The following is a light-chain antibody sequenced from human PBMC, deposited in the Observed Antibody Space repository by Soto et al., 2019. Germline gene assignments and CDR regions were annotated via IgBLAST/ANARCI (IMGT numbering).Light chain of an antibody. V-gene: IGLV2-14*03. CDR3: SSYTSSSTYV. J-gene: IGLJ1*01. CDR1: SSVVGGYNY. Sequence: QSVLTQPASGFWGPGRSVAISRPGTSSVVGGYNYVSWYQQHPGKVPKLMIYDVSNRPPGVSNRFSGSKSGNTASLTISGLQAEDEADYYCSSYTSSSTYVFGIGTKVTVL. CDR2: DVS.